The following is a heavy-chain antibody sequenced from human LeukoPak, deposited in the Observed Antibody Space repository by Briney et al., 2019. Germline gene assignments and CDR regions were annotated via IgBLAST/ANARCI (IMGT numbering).Heavy chain of an antibody. D-gene: IGHD6-19*01. V-gene: IGHV3-7*01. CDR1: GFTFSSYG. CDR3: AREKEQWLDDAFDI. CDR2: IKQDGSEK. Sequence: GGSLRLSCAASGFTFSSYGMHWVRQAPGKGLEWVANIKQDGSEKYYVDSVKGRFTISRDNAKNSLYLQMNSLRAEDTAVYYCAREKEQWLDDAFDIWGQGTMVTVSS. J-gene: IGHJ3*02.